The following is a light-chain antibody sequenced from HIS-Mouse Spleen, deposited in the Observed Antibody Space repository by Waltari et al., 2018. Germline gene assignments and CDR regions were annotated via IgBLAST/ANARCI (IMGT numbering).Light chain of an antibody. CDR3: SSYAGSNIVV. J-gene: IGLJ2*01. V-gene: IGLV2-8*01. CDR1: SSDVGGYNY. CDR2: EVS. Sequence: QSALTQPPSASGSPGQSVTISCTGTSSDVGGYNYVSWYQQHPGKAPKLMLSEVSKRPSGVPDRFSGSKSGNTASLTVSGLQAEDEADYYCSSYAGSNIVVFGGGTKLTVL.